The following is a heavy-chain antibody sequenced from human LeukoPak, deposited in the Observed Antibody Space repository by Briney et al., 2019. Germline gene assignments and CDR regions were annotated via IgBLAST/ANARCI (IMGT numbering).Heavy chain of an antibody. D-gene: IGHD2-15*01. CDR1: GFTFSSYD. Sequence: GGSLRLSCAASGFTFSSYDMDWVRQAPGKGLEWVSYISNSGTTMNYADSVKGRFAISGDNAKNSLYLQMNSLRAEDTAVYYCTRGDTLIWGQGTMVTVSS. CDR3: TRGDTLI. CDR2: ISNSGTTM. V-gene: IGHV3-48*03. J-gene: IGHJ3*02.